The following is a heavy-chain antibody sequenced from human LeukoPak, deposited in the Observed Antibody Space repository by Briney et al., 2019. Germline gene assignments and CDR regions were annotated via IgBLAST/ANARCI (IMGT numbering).Heavy chain of an antibody. CDR2: ISYAGSNK. CDR1: GFTFSSYG. V-gene: IGHV3-30*18. Sequence: PGRSLRLSCAASGFTFSSYGMHWVRQAPGKGLEWVAVISYAGSNKYYADSVKGRFTISRDNPKNTLYLQMNSLRAEDTAVYYCAKDTYSYGYTDYWGQGTLVTVSS. CDR3: AKDTYSYGYTDY. D-gene: IGHD5-18*01. J-gene: IGHJ4*02.